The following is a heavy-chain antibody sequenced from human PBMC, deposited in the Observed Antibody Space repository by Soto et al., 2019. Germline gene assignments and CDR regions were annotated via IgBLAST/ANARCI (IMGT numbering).Heavy chain of an antibody. D-gene: IGHD6-19*01. V-gene: IGHV1-3*01. CDR1: GYTFTSYA. J-gene: IGHJ6*02. CDR3: ARGLPYSSGWYGGDPYYYYGMDV. CDR2: INADNGNT. Sequence: ASVKVSCKASGYTFTSYAMHWVRQAPGQRLEWMGWINADNGNTKYAQKLQGRVTMTTDTSTSTAYMELRSLRSDDTAVYYCARGLPYSSGWYGGDPYYYYGMDVWGQGTTVTVSS.